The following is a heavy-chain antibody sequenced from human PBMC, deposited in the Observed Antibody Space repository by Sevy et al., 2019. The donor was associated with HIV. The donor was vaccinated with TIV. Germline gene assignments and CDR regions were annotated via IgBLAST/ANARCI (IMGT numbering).Heavy chain of an antibody. D-gene: IGHD5-18*01. CDR1: GFTFSSYS. CDR3: ARDLKMGVDTGIVDY. CDR2: ISSSSSYI. V-gene: IGHV3-21*01. J-gene: IGHJ4*02. Sequence: GGSLRLSCAASGFTFSSYSMNWVRQAPGKGLEWVSSISSSSSYIYYADSVKGRFTISRDNAKNSLYLQMNSLRAEDTAVYYCARDLKMGVDTGIVDYWGQGTLVTVSS.